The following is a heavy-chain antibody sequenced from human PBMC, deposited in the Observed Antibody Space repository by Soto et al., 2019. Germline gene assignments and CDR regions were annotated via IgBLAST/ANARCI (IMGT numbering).Heavy chain of an antibody. Sequence: SETLSLTCAVSGGSISSSNWWSWVRQPPGKGLEWIGEIYHSGSTNYNPSLKSRVTISVDKSKNQFSLKLSSVTAADTAVYYCAGSPDYDILTAYAHNWFDPWGQGTLVTV. D-gene: IGHD3-9*01. CDR3: AGSPDYDILTAYAHNWFDP. CDR2: IYHSGST. J-gene: IGHJ5*02. CDR1: GGSISSSNW. V-gene: IGHV4-4*02.